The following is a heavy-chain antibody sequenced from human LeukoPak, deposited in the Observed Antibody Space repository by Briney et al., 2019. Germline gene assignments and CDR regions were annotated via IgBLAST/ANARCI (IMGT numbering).Heavy chain of an antibody. Sequence: PGGSLRLSCAASGFTFSSYSMNWVRQAPGKGLEWVSSISSSSSYIYYADSLKGRFAISRDNAKNSLYLQMNSLRAEDTAVYYCARASDPIVGARGYFDYWGQGTLVTVSS. D-gene: IGHD1-26*01. J-gene: IGHJ4*02. V-gene: IGHV3-21*01. CDR1: GFTFSSYS. CDR3: ARASDPIVGARGYFDY. CDR2: ISSSSSYI.